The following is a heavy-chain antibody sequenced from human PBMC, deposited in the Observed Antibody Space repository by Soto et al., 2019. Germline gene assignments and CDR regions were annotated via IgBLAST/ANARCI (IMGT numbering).Heavy chain of an antibody. Sequence: SVKVSCKASGYTFTSYDINWVRQATGQGLEWMGWMNPNSGNTGYAQKFQGRVTMTRNTSISTAYMELSSLRSEDTAVYYCARGRGWWYYFDYWGQGTLVTVSS. D-gene: IGHD6-19*01. CDR3: ARGRGWWYYFDY. CDR2: MNPNSGNT. J-gene: IGHJ4*02. CDR1: GYTFTSYD. V-gene: IGHV1-8*01.